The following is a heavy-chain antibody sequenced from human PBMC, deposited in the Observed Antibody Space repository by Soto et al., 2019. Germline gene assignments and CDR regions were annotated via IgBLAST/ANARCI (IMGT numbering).Heavy chain of an antibody. CDR2: IYYSGST. CDR3: ARDLYVGTADDYYYYYGMDV. V-gene: IGHV4-59*12. CDR1: GGSIGSYY. D-gene: IGHD2-21*02. Sequence: PSETLSLTCTVSGGSIGSYYWSWIRQPPGKGLEWIGYIYYSGSTNYNPSLKSRVTISVDTSKSQFSLKLSSVTAADTAVYYCARDLYVGTADDYYYYYGMDVWGQGTTVTVSS. J-gene: IGHJ6*01.